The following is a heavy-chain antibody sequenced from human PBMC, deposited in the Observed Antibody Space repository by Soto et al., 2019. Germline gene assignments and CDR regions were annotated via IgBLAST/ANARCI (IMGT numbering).Heavy chain of an antibody. J-gene: IGHJ4*02. CDR2: IIPIFGTG. CDR1: GGTFSTST. Sequence: QVQLEQSGTEVKKPGSSVKVSCKASGGTFSTSTFTWVRQAPGQGLEWMGRIIPIFGTGDYAPKSQGRVLITADKSTSTVYMELSGLKAEDTAVFFCVRDAPIGSVFSGYDAIDSWGQGTLVTVSS. CDR3: VRDAPIGSVFSGYDAIDS. V-gene: IGHV1-69*08. D-gene: IGHD5-12*01.